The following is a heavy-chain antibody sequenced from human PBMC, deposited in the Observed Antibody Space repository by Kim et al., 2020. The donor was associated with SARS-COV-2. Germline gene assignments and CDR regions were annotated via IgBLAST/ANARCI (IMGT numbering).Heavy chain of an antibody. J-gene: IGHJ4*02. CDR3: AANSYGSGSYSDY. Sequence: CAHSVKGRFTISRYNAKNTLYLQMNGLRAEDTAVYYCAANSYGSGSYSDYWGQGTLVTVSS. D-gene: IGHD3-10*01. V-gene: IGHV3-74*01.